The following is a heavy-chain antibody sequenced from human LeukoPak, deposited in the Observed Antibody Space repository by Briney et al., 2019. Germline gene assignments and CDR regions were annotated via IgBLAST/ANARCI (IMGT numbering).Heavy chain of an antibody. CDR2: IRGKAYGGTT. CDR1: GFTFGDYA. J-gene: IGHJ6*02. D-gene: IGHD3-10*01. Sequence: GGSLRLSCTASGFTFGDYAMSWVRQAPGKGLEWVGFIRGKAYGGTTEYAASVKGGFTISRDDSKSIAYLQMNSLKTEDTAVYYCTRARVDRYYGMDVWGQGTTVTVSS. CDR3: TRARVDRYYGMDV. V-gene: IGHV3-49*04.